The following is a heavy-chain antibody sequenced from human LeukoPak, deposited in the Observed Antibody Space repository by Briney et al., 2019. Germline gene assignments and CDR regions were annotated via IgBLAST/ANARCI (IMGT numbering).Heavy chain of an antibody. CDR1: GFTFSSYG. Sequence: YPGGSLRLSCAASGFTFSSYGMHWVRQAPGKGLEWVAVISYDGSNKYYADSVKGRFTISRDNAKNSLYLQMNALRDEDTAIYYCARDHDWAFDLWGQGTLVTVSS. CDR3: ARDHDWAFDL. CDR2: ISYDGSNK. D-gene: IGHD3-9*01. J-gene: IGHJ4*02. V-gene: IGHV3-30*03.